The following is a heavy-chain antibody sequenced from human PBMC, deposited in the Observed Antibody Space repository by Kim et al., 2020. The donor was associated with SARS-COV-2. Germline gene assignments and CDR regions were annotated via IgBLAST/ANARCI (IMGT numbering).Heavy chain of an antibody. CDR1: GGSFSGYY. D-gene: IGHD6-13*01. V-gene: IGHV4-34*01. Sequence: SETLSLTCAVYGGSFSGYYWSWIRQPPGKGLEWIGEINHSGSTNYNPSLKSRVTISVDTSKNQFSLKLSSVTAADTAVYYCARGSDAEQQPNLGGGMDVWGQGTTVTVSS. CDR3: ARGSDAEQQPNLGGGMDV. CDR2: INHSGST. J-gene: IGHJ6*02.